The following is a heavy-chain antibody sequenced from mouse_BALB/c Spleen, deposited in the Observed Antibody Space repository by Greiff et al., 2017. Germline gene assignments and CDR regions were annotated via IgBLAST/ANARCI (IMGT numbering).Heavy chain of an antibody. D-gene: IGHD2-1*01. Sequence: EVKLLESGPGLVKPSQSLSLTCSVTGYSITSGYYWNWIRQFPGNKLEWMGYISYDGSNNYNPSLKNRISITRDTSKNQFFLKLNSVTTEDTATYYCARGHGNYYAMDYWGQGTSVTVSS. CDR1: GYSITSGYY. J-gene: IGHJ4*01. CDR3: ARGHGNYYAMDY. V-gene: IGHV3-6*02. CDR2: ISYDGSN.